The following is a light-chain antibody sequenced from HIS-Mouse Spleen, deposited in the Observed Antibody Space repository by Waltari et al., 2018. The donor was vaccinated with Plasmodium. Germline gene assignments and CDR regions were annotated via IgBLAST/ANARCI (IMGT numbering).Light chain of an antibody. V-gene: IGKV3-20*01. CDR2: GAS. CDR3: QQYGSSGT. J-gene: IGKJ1*01. Sequence: EIVLTQSPGTLSLSPGERATPSSRASQSVSSSYLAWYQQKPGQAPRRLIYGASSRATGIPDRFSGSGSGTDFTLTISRLEPEDFAVYYCQQYGSSGTFGQGTKVEIK. CDR1: QSVSSSY.